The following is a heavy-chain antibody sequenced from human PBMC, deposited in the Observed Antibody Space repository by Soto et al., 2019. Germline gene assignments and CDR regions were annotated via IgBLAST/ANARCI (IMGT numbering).Heavy chain of an antibody. Sequence: EVQLLESGGGLVQPGGSLRLSCAASGFTFSSYAMSWVRQAPGKGLEWVSIISGSGGGTYYADSVKGRFTISRDNSKNTLYLPVNSLRAEDTAVYYCAKGASSWSYFDFWGQGTLVTVSS. CDR2: ISGSGGGT. J-gene: IGHJ4*02. CDR3: AKGASSWSYFDF. CDR1: GFTFSSYA. V-gene: IGHV3-23*01. D-gene: IGHD6-13*01.